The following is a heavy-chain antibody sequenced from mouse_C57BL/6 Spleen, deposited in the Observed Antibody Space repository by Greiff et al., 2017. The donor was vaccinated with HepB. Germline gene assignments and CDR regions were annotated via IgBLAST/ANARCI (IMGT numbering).Heavy chain of an antibody. CDR1: GYSFTDYN. CDR2: IKKKNGTT. D-gene: IGHD1-1*01. CDR3: ARSYYGSSYGWVFDV. V-gene: IGHV1-39*01. J-gene: IGHJ1*03. Sequence: EVQRVESGPELVKPGASVKISCKASGYSFTDYNMNWVKKSKGKSSEWIGEIKKKNGTTRDKQKFKGKATLSVDQSSSTAYMQLNRLTSEDSAVYYCARSYYGSSYGWVFDVWGTGTTVTVSS.